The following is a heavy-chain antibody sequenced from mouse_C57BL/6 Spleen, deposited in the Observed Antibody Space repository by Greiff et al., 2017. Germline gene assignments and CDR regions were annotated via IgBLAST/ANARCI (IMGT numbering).Heavy chain of an antibody. Sequence: QVQLQQPGAELVRPGTSVKLSCKASGYTFTSYWMHWVKQRPGQGLAWIGVIDPSDSYTNYNQKFKGKATLTVDTSSSTAYMQLSSLTSEDSAVYYCARGTAQAYFDYWGQGTTLTVSS. CDR1: GYTFTSYW. J-gene: IGHJ2*01. D-gene: IGHD3-2*02. CDR3: ARGTAQAYFDY. V-gene: IGHV1-59*01. CDR2: IDPSDSYT.